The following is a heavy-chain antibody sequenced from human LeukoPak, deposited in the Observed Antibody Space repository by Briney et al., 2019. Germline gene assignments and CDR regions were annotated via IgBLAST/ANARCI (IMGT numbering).Heavy chain of an antibody. J-gene: IGHJ4*02. CDR2: IKSKSAGGTT. CDR3: AQGSGQYYEY. D-gene: IGHD3-22*01. Sequence: PGGSLRLSCAVSGLTLSNVWMNWVRQAPEKGLEWVGRIKSKSAGGTTDFAAPVKGRFTISRDDSKNTLYLQKNSLTSEDTAVYYCAQGSGQYYEYWGQGTLVTVSS. V-gene: IGHV3-15*07. CDR1: GLTLSNVW.